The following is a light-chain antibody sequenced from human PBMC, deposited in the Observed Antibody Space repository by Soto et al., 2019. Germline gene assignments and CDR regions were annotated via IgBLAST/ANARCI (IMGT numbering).Light chain of an antibody. CDR2: KVS. V-gene: IGKV2-30*01. CDR3: RQARQSLT. CDR1: QSLETSDGDTY. Sequence: EVVITQSPISLPVTLGQPASISCRSSQSLETSDGDTYLNWFHQRPGQSPRRLIYKVSKRDSGVPDRFSGSGSGTDFTLKINRVEAEDVGTYYCRQARQSLTFGQGTRLEIK. J-gene: IGKJ5*01.